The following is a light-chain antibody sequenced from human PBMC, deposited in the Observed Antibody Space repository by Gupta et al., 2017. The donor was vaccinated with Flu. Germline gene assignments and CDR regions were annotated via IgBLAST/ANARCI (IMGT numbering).Light chain of an antibody. V-gene: IGKV1-5*03. J-gene: IGKJ2*01. Sequence: DMQMTQSPSTLSASVGDRVTITCRASQSISSWLAWYQQKPGKAPKLLIYKASRVESGVPSRFSGSGSGTEFTLTISILQPDDFATYYCQQDNSYPYIFGQGTKLEIK. CDR2: KAS. CDR3: QQDNSYPYI. CDR1: QSISSW.